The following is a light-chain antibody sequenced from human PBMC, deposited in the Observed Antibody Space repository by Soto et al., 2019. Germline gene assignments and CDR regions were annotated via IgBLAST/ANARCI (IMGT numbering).Light chain of an antibody. V-gene: IGKV3-15*01. CDR1: QSINND. J-gene: IGKJ5*01. CDR2: GAS. Sequence: EVVMTQSPATLSVSPGERATLSCRASQSINNDLAWYQHKPGQAPRLLIYGASTRAIGVPARFSGSGSGTEFTLTIDSLQSDDFAVYYCQQYENWPTITFGQGTRVEIK. CDR3: QQYENWPTIT.